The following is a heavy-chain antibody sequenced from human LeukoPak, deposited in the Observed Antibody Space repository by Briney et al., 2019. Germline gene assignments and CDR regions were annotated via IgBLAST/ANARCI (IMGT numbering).Heavy chain of an antibody. Sequence: GGSLRLSCTASGFAFGDYGMTWVRQAPGKGLEWVSFIRSMAHGGTTEYAASVKGRFTISRDDSKGIAYLQMSSLETGDTAVYYCARGAMVRGANYYFDYWGQGALVTVSS. J-gene: IGHJ4*02. V-gene: IGHV3-49*04. CDR3: ARGAMVRGANYYFDY. CDR1: GFAFGDYG. D-gene: IGHD3-10*01. CDR2: IRSMAHGGTT.